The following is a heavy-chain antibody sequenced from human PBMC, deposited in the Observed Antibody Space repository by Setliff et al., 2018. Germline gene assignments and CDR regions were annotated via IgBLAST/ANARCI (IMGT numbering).Heavy chain of an antibody. CDR2: INPDASEK. Sequence: GGSLRLSCAASGFTFSNCWVSWVRQAPGKGLEWLASINPDASEKYYVDSVKGRFTISRDNAKNSLSLQMNSLRTEDTAFYYCFGAGTCSYWGQGNLVTVSS. CDR3: FGAGTCSY. J-gene: IGHJ4*02. D-gene: IGHD3-10*01. V-gene: IGHV3-7*01. CDR1: GFTFSNCW.